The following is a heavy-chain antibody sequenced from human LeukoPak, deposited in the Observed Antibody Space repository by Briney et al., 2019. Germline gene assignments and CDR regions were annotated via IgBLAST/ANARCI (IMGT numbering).Heavy chain of an antibody. CDR3: AKESRSYLDY. CDR1: GFTFSSYG. D-gene: IGHD1-14*01. V-gene: IGHV3-30*02. J-gene: IGHJ4*02. CDR2: IWYDGSNK. Sequence: PGGSLRLSCAASGFTFSSYGMHWVRQAPGKGLEWVAVIWYDGSNKYYADSVKSRFTISRDNSKNTLYLQMNSLRAEDTAVYYCAKESRSYLDYWGQGTLVTVSS.